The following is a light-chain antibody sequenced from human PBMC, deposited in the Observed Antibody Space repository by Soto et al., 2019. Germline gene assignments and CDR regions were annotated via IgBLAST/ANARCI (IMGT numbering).Light chain of an antibody. Sequence: QPVLTQPASVSGSPGQSITISCTGTSSDVGTYNYVSWYQHHPGKVPKLMIYEVSNRPSGVSNRFSGSKSGNTASLTISGLQAEDEADYYCSSYTSSSTHNYVFGTGTKVTVL. J-gene: IGLJ1*01. V-gene: IGLV2-14*01. CDR2: EVS. CDR1: SSDVGTYNY. CDR3: SSYTSSSTHNYV.